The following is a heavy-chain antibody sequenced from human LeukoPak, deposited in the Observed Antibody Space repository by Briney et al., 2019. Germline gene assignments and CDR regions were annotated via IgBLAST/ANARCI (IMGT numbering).Heavy chain of an antibody. V-gene: IGHV3-23*01. CDR1: EFTFSSYA. D-gene: IGHD4-23*01. CDR2: ISDSGGST. J-gene: IGHJ4*02. CDR3: AKDHGGNSWYYFDY. Sequence: GGSLRLSCAASEFTFSSYAMTWVRQAPGRGLEWVSSISDSGGSTYYADSVKGRFTISRDNSKNTLYLQMNSLRAEDTAIYYCAKDHGGNSWYYFDYWGQGTLVTVSS.